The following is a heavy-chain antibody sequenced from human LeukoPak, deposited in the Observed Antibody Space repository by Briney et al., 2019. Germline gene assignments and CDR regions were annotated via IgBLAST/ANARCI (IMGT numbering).Heavy chain of an antibody. CDR2: ISSSSSYI. Sequence: GGSLRLSCAASGFTFSSYSMNWVRQAPGKGLEWVSSISSSSSYIYYADSVKGRFTISRDNAKNSLYLQMNSLRAEDTAVYYCASVRFSLYYMDVWGKGTTVTVSS. CDR1: GFTFSSYS. V-gene: IGHV3-21*01. J-gene: IGHJ6*03. CDR3: ASVRFSLYYMDV. D-gene: IGHD3-3*01.